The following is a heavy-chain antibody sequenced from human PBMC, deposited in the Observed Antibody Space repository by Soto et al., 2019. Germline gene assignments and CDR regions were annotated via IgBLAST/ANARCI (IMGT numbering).Heavy chain of an antibody. Sequence: SGTLSLTSPFSCCSIHSSSFYWGWVRQPPGKGLEWIGYIYYSGSTNYNPSLKSRVTISVDTSKNQFSLKLSSVTAADTAVYYCARAFDYDSWFDPWGQGTLVTVS. V-gene: IGHV4-61*05. J-gene: IGHJ5*02. D-gene: IGHD4-17*01. CDR3: ARAFDYDSWFDP. CDR1: CCSIHSSSFY. CDR2: IYYSGST.